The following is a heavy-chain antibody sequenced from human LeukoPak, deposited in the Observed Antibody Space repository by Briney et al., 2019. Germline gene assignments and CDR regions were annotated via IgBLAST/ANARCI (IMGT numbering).Heavy chain of an antibody. Sequence: GASVKVSCKASGYTFTGYSINWVRQAPGQGLEWMGWITTSTGNPTYAQGFTGRFVFSLDTSVSTAYLQISSLTAEDTAVYYCARDRASGSFDYWGQGTLVTVSS. D-gene: IGHD6-19*01. J-gene: IGHJ4*02. CDR3: ARDRASGSFDY. V-gene: IGHV7-4-1*02. CDR2: ITTSTGNP. CDR1: GYTFTGYS.